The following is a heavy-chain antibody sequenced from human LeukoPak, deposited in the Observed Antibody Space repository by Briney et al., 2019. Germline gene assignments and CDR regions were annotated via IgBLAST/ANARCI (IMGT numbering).Heavy chain of an antibody. Sequence: GASVKVSCKASGGTFSSYAISWVRQAPGQGLEWMGGIIPIFGTANYAQKFQGRVTITADKSTSTAYMELSSLRSEDTAVYYCARSLLSVAGNSYYYYYMDVWGKGTTVTVSS. V-gene: IGHV1-69*06. CDR3: ARSLLSVAGNSYYYYYMDV. J-gene: IGHJ6*03. CDR2: IIPIFGTA. CDR1: GGTFSSYA. D-gene: IGHD2-15*01.